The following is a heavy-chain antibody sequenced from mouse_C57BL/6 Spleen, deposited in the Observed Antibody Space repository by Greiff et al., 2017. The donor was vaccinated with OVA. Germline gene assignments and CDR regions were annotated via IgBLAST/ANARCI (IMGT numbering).Heavy chain of an antibody. Sequence: EVKVVESGGGLVKPGGSLKLSCAASGFTFSDYGMHWVRQAPEKGLEWVAYISSGSSTIYYADTVKGRFTISRDNAKNTLFLQMTSLRSEDTAMYYCAREVGYAMDYWGQGTSVTVSS. J-gene: IGHJ4*01. CDR3: AREVGYAMDY. CDR2: ISSGSSTI. D-gene: IGHD1-3*01. V-gene: IGHV5-17*01. CDR1: GFTFSDYG.